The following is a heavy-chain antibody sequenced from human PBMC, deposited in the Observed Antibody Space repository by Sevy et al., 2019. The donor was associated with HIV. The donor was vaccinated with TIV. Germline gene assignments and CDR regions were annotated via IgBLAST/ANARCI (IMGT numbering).Heavy chain of an antibody. J-gene: IGHJ4*02. CDR1: GGTFTTSG. CDR3: ARGGGNGWYYFDY. CDR2: IIPILGTT. V-gene: IGHV1-69*13. Sequence: ASVKVSCKASGGTFTTSGISWVRQVPGQGLEWMGGIIPILGTTNYAQRFQYRVKITADESTKTAYMELRSLRSEDTAVYYCARGGGNGWYYFDYWGQATSVTVSS. D-gene: IGHD6-19*01.